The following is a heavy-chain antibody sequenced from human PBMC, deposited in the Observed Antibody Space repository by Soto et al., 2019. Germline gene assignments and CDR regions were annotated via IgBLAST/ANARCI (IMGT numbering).Heavy chain of an antibody. CDR2: INHSGST. J-gene: IGHJ4*02. V-gene: IGHV4-34*01. CDR1: GGSFSGYY. Sequence: QVQLQQWGAGLLKPSETLSLTCAVYGGSFSGYYWSWIRQPPGKGLEWIGEINHSGSTNYNPSLKSRVTISVATSKNQFSLKLSSVTAADTAVYYCARGRWYYDSSGYYTYWGQGTLVTVSS. CDR3: ARGRWYYDSSGYYTY. D-gene: IGHD3-22*01.